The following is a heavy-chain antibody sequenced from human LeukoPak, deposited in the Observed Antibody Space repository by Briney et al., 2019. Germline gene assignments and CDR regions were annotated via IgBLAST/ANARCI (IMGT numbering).Heavy chain of an antibody. D-gene: IGHD2-15*01. V-gene: IGHV3-7*01. CDR2: INHDGYEK. Sequence: GGSLTLSCAASGFTFSSYWMSWDRQAPGKGLEWVANINHDGYEKNYVGSVKGRFTISRDSAKSSLYLQMDSLRAEDTAVYYCARDSGHLDCWGQGTLVTVSS. CDR3: ARDSGHLDC. CDR1: GFTFSSYW. J-gene: IGHJ4*02.